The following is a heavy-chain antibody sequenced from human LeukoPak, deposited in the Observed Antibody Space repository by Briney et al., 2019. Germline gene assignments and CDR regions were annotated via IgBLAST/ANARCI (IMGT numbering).Heavy chain of an antibody. D-gene: IGHD3-10*01. V-gene: IGHV4-34*01. CDR2: INQSGNT. CDR3: ARDPGYYFDY. CDR1: GGSFSNHY. Sequence: SETLSLTCAVYGGSFSNHYWTWFRQSPGKGLEWIGEINQSGNTNYNPSLKSRVTMSVDTSKNQFSLKLTSVTAADTAVYYCARDPGYYFDYWGQGTLVTVSS. J-gene: IGHJ4*02.